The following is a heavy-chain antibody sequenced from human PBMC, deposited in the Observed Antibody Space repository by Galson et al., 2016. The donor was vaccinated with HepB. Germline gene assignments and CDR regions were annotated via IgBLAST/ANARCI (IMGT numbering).Heavy chain of an antibody. V-gene: IGHV5-51*01. J-gene: IGHJ3*02. CDR3: ARIGPYLFGKEQGCDI. Sequence: QSGAEVKKPGESLKISCKGSGYSFTNYWIGWVRQMPGKGLEWMGIIYLGDSDTTYSPSFQGQVTISADKSISTAYLQWSSLKASDTAMYYFARIGPYLFGKEQGCDIWGQGTMGTVSS. CDR2: IYLGDSDT. CDR1: GYSFTNYW. D-gene: IGHD1/OR15-1a*01.